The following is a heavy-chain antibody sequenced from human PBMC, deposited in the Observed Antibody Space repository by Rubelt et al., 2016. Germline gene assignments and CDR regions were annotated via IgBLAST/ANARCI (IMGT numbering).Heavy chain of an antibody. CDR3: ARKVGYSYGCVGYYYYGMDV. D-gene: IGHD5-18*01. J-gene: IGHJ6*02. CDR2: INHSGST. Sequence: QVQLQESGPGLVKPSETLSLTCAVYGGSFSGYYWSWIRQPPGKGLEWIGEINHSGSTNYNPSLKIWVPISVDTSKVQFSLKLSSVTAADTAVYYCARKVGYSYGCVGYYYYGMDVWGQGTTVTVSS. V-gene: IGHV4-34*10. CDR1: GGSFSGYY.